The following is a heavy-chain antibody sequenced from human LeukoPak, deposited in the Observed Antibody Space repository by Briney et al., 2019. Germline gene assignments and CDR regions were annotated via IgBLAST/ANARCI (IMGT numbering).Heavy chain of an antibody. CDR1: GGSISSRY. Sequence: SETLSLTCSVSGGSISSRYWTWIRQPPGKGLDWIGYIYYNGGPNYNPSLKSRVSMSLDASKNQFSLKLTSVTAADMAVYYCARSNYDILTPLDYWGQGTLVTVSS. V-gene: IGHV4-59*11. CDR3: ARSNYDILTPLDY. D-gene: IGHD3-9*01. CDR2: IYYNGGP. J-gene: IGHJ4*02.